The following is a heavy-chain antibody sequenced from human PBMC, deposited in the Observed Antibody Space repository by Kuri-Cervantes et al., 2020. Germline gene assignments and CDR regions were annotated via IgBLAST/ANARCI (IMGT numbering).Heavy chain of an antibody. D-gene: IGHD3-10*01. CDR1: GFTFDDYT. Sequence: GESLKISCAASGFTFDDYTMHWVRQAPGKGLEWVSLISWDGGSTYYADSVKGRFTISRDNSKNSLYLQMNSLRTEDTAVYYCARGYYYGSGDHWFDPWGQGTLVTVSS. CDR2: ISWDGGST. V-gene: IGHV3-43*01. J-gene: IGHJ5*02. CDR3: ARGYYYGSGDHWFDP.